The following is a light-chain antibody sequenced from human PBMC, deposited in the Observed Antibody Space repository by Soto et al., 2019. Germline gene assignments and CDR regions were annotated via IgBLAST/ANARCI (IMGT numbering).Light chain of an antibody. CDR3: QQYTTYPWT. CDR1: QSISSW. V-gene: IGKV1-5*01. J-gene: IGKJ1*01. CDR2: DAS. Sequence: DIQMTQSPSTLSASAGARVTITCRASQSISSWLAWYQQKPGRAPKVLIFDASSLESGVPSRFSGSGSATEFTLTISSLQPHDFATYYCQQYTTYPWTFGQGTKVDIK.